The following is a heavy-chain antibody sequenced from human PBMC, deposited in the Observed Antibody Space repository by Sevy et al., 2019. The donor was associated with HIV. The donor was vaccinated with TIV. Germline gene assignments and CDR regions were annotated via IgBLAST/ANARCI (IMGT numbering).Heavy chain of an antibody. CDR1: GFTFAKYS. CDR3: AREGCTQPHDY. J-gene: IGHJ4*02. CDR2: FSFGCGRI. V-gene: IGHV3-23*01. Sequence: GGYLRLSCAASGFTFAKYSMSWLRQAPGKGLEWLSTFSFGCGRINYADSVKGRFTISRDDSKNTLYLQMNSLRAEDTATYFCAREGCTQPHDYWGQGTLVTVSS.